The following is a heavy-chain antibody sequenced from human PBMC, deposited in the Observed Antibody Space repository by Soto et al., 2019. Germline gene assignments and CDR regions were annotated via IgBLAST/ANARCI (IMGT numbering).Heavy chain of an antibody. J-gene: IGHJ6*02. Sequence: QVQLVQSGAEVKKPGASVKVYCKASGYTFTSYDINWVRQATGQGLEWMGWMNPNSGNTGYAQKFQGRVTMTRNTSISKSYMELSSLRSEDPAVYYCARWPDGYYYYGMDVWGQGTKVTVSS. CDR2: MNPNSGNT. CDR3: ARWPDGYYYYGMDV. CDR1: GYTFTSYD. V-gene: IGHV1-8*01.